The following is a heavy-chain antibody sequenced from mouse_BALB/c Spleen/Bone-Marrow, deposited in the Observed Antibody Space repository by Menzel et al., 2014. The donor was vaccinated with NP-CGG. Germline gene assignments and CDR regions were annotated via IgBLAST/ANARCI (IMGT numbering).Heavy chain of an antibody. CDR1: GFDFSRYW. CDR2: INPESNTI. D-gene: IGHD2-3*01. J-gene: IGHJ3*01. Sequence: EVQLVESGGGLVQPGGSPKLSCAASGFDFSRYWMSWVRQAPGKGLQWIGEINPESNTINYTPSLKDKFIISRDNAKNTLYLQMSKVRSEDTALYCCARLGYYGWFAYWGQGTLVTVSA. V-gene: IGHV4-1*02. CDR3: ARLGYYGWFAY.